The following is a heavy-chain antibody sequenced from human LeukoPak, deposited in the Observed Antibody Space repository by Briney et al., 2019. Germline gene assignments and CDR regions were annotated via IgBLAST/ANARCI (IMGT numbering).Heavy chain of an antibody. CDR1: GGSIRSYY. CDR3: ARVFRTPTKPFTYYYGSGSSIGAHNWFDP. Sequence: SETLSLTCTVSGGSIRSYYWSWIRQPPGKGLEWIGYISYSGSTNYNPSLESRVTISVDTSKNQFSLKLSSVTAADTAVYYCARVFRTPTKPFTYYYGSGSSIGAHNWFDPWGQGTLVTVSS. D-gene: IGHD3-10*01. J-gene: IGHJ5*02. V-gene: IGHV4-59*12. CDR2: ISYSGST.